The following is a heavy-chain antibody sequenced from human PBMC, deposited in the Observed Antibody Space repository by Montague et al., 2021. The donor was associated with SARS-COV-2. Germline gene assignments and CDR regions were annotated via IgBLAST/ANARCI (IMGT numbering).Heavy chain of an antibody. CDR2: IYYSGST. CDR3: ARWDIPRGTFSV. Sequence: SETLSLTCTVSGGSISNYHWNWIRQPPGKGLEWIAYIYYSGSTNXXPSLQSRVTISVDTSRNQFSLRLTSVTPEDTAVYYCARWDIPRGTFSVWGQGTMVTVSS. J-gene: IGHJ3*01. V-gene: IGHV4-59*12. CDR1: GGSISNYH. D-gene: IGHD3-16*01.